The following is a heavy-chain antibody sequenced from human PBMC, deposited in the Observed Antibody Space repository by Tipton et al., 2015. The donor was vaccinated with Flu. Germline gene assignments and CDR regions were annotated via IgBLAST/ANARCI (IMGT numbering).Heavy chain of an antibody. CDR3: TRLPGIAAAGTDY. CDR1: GFTFSGSA. CDR2: IRSKANSYAT. D-gene: IGHD6-13*01. Sequence: SLRLSCAASGFTFSGSAMHWVRQASGKGLEWVGRIRSKANSYATAHAASVKGRFTISRDDSKNTAYLQMNSLKTEDTAVYYCTRLPGIAAAGTDYWGQGTLVTVSS. V-gene: IGHV3-73*01. J-gene: IGHJ4*02.